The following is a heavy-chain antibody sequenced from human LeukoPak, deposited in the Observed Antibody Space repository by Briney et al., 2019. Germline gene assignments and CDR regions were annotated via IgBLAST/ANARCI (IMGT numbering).Heavy chain of an antibody. CDR2: IYYSGST. CDR3: ARDGVTTAVDY. D-gene: IGHD4-17*01. J-gene: IGHJ4*02. CDR1: GGSISSGGYY. V-gene: IGHV4-31*11. Sequence: SGTLSLTCAVSGGSISSGGYYWSWIRQHPGKGLEWIGYIYYSGSTYYNPSLKSRVTISVDTSKNQFSLKLSSVTAADTAVYYCARDGVTTAVDYWGQGTLVTVSS.